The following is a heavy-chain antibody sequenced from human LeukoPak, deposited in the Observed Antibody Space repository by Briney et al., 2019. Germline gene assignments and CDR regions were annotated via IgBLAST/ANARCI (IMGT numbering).Heavy chain of an antibody. CDR2: IKKDGSET. J-gene: IGHJ4*02. D-gene: IGHD1-26*01. Sequence: PSETLSLTCTVSGGSISSIDYYWSWVRQVPGKGLEWVANIKKDGSETYYVDSVKGRFTISRDNAKNSLYLQMNSLRAEDTAKYYCARDKIVGATNFDYWGQGTLVTVSS. CDR3: ARDKIVGATNFDY. V-gene: IGHV3-7*03. CDR1: GGSISSI.